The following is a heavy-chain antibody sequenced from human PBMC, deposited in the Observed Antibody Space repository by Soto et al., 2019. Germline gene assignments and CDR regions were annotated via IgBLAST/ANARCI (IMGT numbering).Heavy chain of an antibody. CDR1: GGSFSPYY. D-gene: IGHD3-16*01. CDR2: TDESGGI. J-gene: IGHJ4*02. CDR3: AIGRWGNKY. Sequence: QVQLQQWGTGLLKSSETLSLNCAVYGGSFSPYYWSWVRQPPGKGLEWIGETDESGGIYYNPSLKRRVTVSLDTSKKPFSLEVKSGTAADTAVYYCAIGRWGNKYWGPGTLVTVSS. V-gene: IGHV4-34*01.